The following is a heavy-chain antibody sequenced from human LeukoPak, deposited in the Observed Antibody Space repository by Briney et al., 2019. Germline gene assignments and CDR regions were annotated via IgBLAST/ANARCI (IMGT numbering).Heavy chain of an antibody. J-gene: IGHJ4*02. D-gene: IGHD3-9*01. Sequence: PGGSLRLSCAASGFTFNNAWMSWVRQAPGKGLEWVGRIKSKSNGGTTDYAAPVKGRFTISRDDSKDTLYLHMTSLKSEDTALYYCTTVGHSGYFDANDYYYFDYWGQGTLLTVSS. CDR3: TTVGHSGYFDANDYYYFDY. CDR2: IKSKSNGGTT. V-gene: IGHV3-15*01. CDR1: GFTFNNAW.